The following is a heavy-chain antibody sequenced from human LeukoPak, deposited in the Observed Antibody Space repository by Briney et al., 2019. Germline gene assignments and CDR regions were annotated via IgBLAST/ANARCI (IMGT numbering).Heavy chain of an antibody. CDR3: ARARDKKYYYYGMDV. J-gene: IGHJ6*02. CDR1: GYTFTSYG. V-gene: IGHV1-18*01. Sequence: ASVKVSCKASGYTFTSYGISWVRQAPGQGLEWMGWISAYNGNTNYAQKLQGRVTMTTDTSTSTAYMELRSLRSDDTAVYYCARARDKKYYYYGMDVWGQGTTVTVSS. D-gene: IGHD5-24*01. CDR2: ISAYNGNT.